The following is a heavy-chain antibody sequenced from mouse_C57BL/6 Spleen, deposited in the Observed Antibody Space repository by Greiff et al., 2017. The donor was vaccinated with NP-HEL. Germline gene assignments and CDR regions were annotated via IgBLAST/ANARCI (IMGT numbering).Heavy chain of an antibody. CDR1: GFNIKDYY. V-gene: IGHV14-2*01. CDR3: ARWMVTTGWYFDV. J-gene: IGHJ1*03. CDR2: IDPEDGGT. Sequence: DVKLVESGAELVKPGASVKLSCTASGFNIKDYYMPWVKQRTEQGLEWIGRIDPEDGGTKYAPKFQGKATITADTSSNTAYLQLSSLTSEDTAVYYCARWMVTTGWYFDVWGTGTTVTVSS. D-gene: IGHD2-2*01.